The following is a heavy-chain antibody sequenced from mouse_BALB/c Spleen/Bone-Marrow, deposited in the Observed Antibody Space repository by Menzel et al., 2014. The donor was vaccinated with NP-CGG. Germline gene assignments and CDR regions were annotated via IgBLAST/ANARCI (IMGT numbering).Heavy chain of an antibody. J-gene: IGHJ2*01. CDR2: IYPGNGDT. CDR3: ARSNWDGGNYFDY. CDR1: GYTFTSYN. V-gene: IGHV1-12*01. D-gene: IGHD4-1*01. Sequence: LQQSGAEPVKPGASVKMSCKASGYTFTSYNMHWVKQTPGQGLEWIGTIYPGNGDTSYNQKFKGKATLTVDKSSSTAYMQLSSLTSEDSAVYYCARSNWDGGNYFDYWGQGTTLTVSS.